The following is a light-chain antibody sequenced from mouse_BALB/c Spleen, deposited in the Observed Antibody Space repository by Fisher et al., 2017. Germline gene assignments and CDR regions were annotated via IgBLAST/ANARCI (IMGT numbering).Light chain of an antibody. CDR2: DTS. CDR3: QQWSSNPLT. CDR1: SSVSSSY. V-gene: IGKV4-57-1*01. J-gene: IGKJ5*01. Sequence: DIVLTQTPAIMSASLGERVTMTCTASSSVSSSYLHWYQQKSGAPPKPWIYDTSKLASGVPARFSGSGSGTSYSLTISSMEAEDAATYYCQQWSSNPLTFGAGTKLELK.